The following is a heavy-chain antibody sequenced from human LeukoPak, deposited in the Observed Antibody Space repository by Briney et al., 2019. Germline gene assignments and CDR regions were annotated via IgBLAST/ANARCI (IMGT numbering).Heavy chain of an antibody. CDR2: IIHSGGT. D-gene: IGHD6-19*01. CDR1: GGSFNGYS. V-gene: IGHV4-34*01. Sequence: SETLSLTCAVSGGSFNGYSYTWIRQPPGKGLEWIGEIIHSGGTSYNPSLKSRLTISVDTSRKQFSLKLTSVTAADTALYFCAKGPLAFRRVAGIFSWGRKTQVTVSS. J-gene: IGHJ5*02. CDR3: AKGPLAFRRVAGIFS.